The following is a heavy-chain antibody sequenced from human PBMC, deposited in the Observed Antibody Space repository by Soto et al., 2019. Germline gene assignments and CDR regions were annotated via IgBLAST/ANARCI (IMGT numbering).Heavy chain of an antibody. CDR1: GFTFDDYA. CDR2: ISWNSGSI. J-gene: IGHJ6*02. Sequence: GGSLRLSCAASGFTFDDYAMHWVRQAPGKGLEWVSGISWNSGSIGYADSVKGRFTISRDNAKNSLYLQMNSLRAEDTALYYCAKEASLAYYYYYGMDVWGQGTTVTVSS. V-gene: IGHV3-9*01. CDR3: AKEASLAYYYYYGMDV.